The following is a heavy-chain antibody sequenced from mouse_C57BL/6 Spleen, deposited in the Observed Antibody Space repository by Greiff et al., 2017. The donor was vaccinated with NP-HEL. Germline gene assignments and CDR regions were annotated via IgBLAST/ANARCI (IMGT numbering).Heavy chain of an antibody. Sequence: EVKLQESGGDLVKPGGSLKLSCAASGFTFSSYGMSWVRQTPDKRLEWVATISSGGSYTYYPDSVKGRFTISRDNAKNTLYLQMSSLKSEDTAMYYCARHKTREVVSHLDYWGQGTTLTVSS. J-gene: IGHJ2*01. CDR3: ARHKTREVVSHLDY. CDR1: GFTFSSYG. CDR2: ISSGGSYT. D-gene: IGHD1-1*01. V-gene: IGHV5-6*01.